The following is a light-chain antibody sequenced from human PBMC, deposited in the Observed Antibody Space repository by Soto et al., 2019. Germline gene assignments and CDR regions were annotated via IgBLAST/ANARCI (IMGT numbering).Light chain of an antibody. J-gene: IGKJ5*01. CDR1: QGISSY. CDR3: QQYYSYPPSIT. Sequence: AIRMTQSPSSLSASTGDRVTITCRASQGISSYLAWYQQKPGKAPKLLIYAASTLQSGVPSRFSGSGSGTDFTLTISCLQSEDFATYCCQQYYSYPPSITFGQGTRLEI. V-gene: IGKV1-8*01. CDR2: AAS.